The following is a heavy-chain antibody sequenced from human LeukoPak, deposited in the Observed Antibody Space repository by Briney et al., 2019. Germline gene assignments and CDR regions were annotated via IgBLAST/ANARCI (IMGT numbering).Heavy chain of an antibody. Sequence: GGSLRLSCAASGFTFSSYAMSWVRQAPGKGLEGVAVISYDGSNKYYADSVKGRFTISRDNSKNTLYLQMNSLRAEDTAVYYCAKNRAPYSSSWSDYWGQGTLVTVSS. D-gene: IGHD6-13*01. CDR3: AKNRAPYSSSWSDY. V-gene: IGHV3-30*18. CDR1: GFTFSSYA. J-gene: IGHJ4*02. CDR2: ISYDGSNK.